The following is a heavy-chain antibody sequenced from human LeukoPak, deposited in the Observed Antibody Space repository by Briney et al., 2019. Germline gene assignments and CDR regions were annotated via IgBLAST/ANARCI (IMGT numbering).Heavy chain of an antibody. CDR1: GFTFSRYW. J-gene: IGHJ4*02. V-gene: IGHV3-74*01. Sequence: PGGSLRLSCAASGFTFSRYWMHWVGQAPGKGVGGVARINSDGRRTTYADSVKGGFTISREKEKKTLYMQMNSLRADDTAVYYCAKVTAVASTGALDYWGQGTLVTVSS. D-gene: IGHD6-19*01. CDR2: INSDGRRT. CDR3: AKVTAVASTGALDY.